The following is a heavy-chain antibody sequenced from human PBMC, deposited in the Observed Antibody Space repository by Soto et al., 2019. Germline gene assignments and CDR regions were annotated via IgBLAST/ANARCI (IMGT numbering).Heavy chain of an antibody. V-gene: IGHV1-18*01. CDR1: GYTFTSYG. CDR3: AREPNYLDY. J-gene: IGHJ4*02. Sequence: ASVKVSCKASGYTFTSYGISLVRQAPGQGLEWMGWISAYNGNKKYAQKLQGRVTMTTDTSTSTAYMELRSLRSDDKAVYYCAREPNYLDYWGQGTLVTVSS. CDR2: ISAYNGNK.